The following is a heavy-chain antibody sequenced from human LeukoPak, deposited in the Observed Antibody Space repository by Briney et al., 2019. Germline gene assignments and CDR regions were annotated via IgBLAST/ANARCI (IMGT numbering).Heavy chain of an antibody. Sequence: GGSLRLSCAASGFTFSTYPMTWVRQAPGKGLGWVSAISGSGDTTYYADSVKGRFTISRDNFKSTLYLQMNSLRADDTAVYYCAMDRGYWGQGTPVTVSS. CDR1: GFTFSTYP. J-gene: IGHJ4*02. D-gene: IGHD2-2*03. V-gene: IGHV3-23*01. CDR3: AMDRGY. CDR2: ISGSGDTT.